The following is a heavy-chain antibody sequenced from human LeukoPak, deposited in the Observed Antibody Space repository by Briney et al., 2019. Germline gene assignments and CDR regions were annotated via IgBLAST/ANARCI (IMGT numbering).Heavy chain of an antibody. CDR2: ISSSGSTI. D-gene: IGHD5-18*01. V-gene: IGHV3-48*03. Sequence: GGSLRLSCAASGFTFSSYEMNWVRQAPGKGLEWVSYISSSGSTIYYADSVKGRFTISRDNAKNSLYLQMNSLRAEDTAVYYCARDLSRGYSYEYYFDYWGQGTLVTVSS. CDR1: GFTFSSYE. CDR3: ARDLSRGYSYEYYFDY. J-gene: IGHJ4*02.